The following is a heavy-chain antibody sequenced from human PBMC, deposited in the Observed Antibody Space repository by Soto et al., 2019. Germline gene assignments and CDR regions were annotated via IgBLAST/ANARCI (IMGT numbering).Heavy chain of an antibody. V-gene: IGHV3-15*07. CDR3: TTERYFDWLLLNYYFDY. Sequence: GGSLRLSCAASGFTFSNAWMNWVRQAPGKGLEWVGRIKSKTDGGTTDYAAPVKGRFTISRDDSKNTLYLQMNSLKTEDTAVYYCTTERYFDWLLLNYYFDYWGQGTLVTVSS. J-gene: IGHJ4*02. CDR1: GFTFSNAW. CDR2: IKSKTDGGTT. D-gene: IGHD3-9*01.